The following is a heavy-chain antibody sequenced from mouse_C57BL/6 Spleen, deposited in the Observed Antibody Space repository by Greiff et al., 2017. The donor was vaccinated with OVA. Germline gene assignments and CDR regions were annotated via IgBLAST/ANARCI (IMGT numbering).Heavy chain of an antibody. CDR1: GYAFTNYL. J-gene: IGHJ2*01. CDR2: INPGSGGT. D-gene: IGHD1-1*01. Sequence: VKLQESGAELVRPGTSVKVSCKASGYAFTNYLIEWVKQRPGQGLEWIGVINPGSGGTNYNEKFKGKATLTADKSSSTAYMQLSSLTSEDSAVYFCARGDYGRNYWGQGTTLTVAS. V-gene: IGHV1-54*01. CDR3: ARGDYGRNY.